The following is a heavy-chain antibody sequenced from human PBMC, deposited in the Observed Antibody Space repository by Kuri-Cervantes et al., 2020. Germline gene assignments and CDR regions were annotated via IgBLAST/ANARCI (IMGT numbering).Heavy chain of an antibody. CDR2: IIPIFGTA. CDR3: ARVPFLEWLNYYHYYMDV. CDR1: GYTFASYG. Sequence: SVKVSCKASGYTFASYGFSWVRQAPGQGLEWMGGIIPIFGTANYAQKFQGRVTITTDESTSTAYMELSSLRSEDTAVYYCARVPFLEWLNYYHYYMDVWGKGTTVTVSS. D-gene: IGHD3-3*02. V-gene: IGHV1-69*05. J-gene: IGHJ6*03.